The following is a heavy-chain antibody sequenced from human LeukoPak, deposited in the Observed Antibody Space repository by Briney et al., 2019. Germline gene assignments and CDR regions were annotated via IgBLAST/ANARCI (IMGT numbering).Heavy chain of an antibody. Sequence: SQTLSLTCAISGDSVSSNSAAWNWIRQSPSTGLEWLGRTYYRSKWYNDYAGPVKSRITINPDTSKNQFSLQVNSVTPEDTAVYYCARGGQGDGYSADEAFDIWGQGTMVTVSS. CDR2: TYYRSKWYN. CDR3: ARGGQGDGYSADEAFDI. V-gene: IGHV6-1*01. CDR1: GDSVSSNSAA. J-gene: IGHJ3*02. D-gene: IGHD5-24*01.